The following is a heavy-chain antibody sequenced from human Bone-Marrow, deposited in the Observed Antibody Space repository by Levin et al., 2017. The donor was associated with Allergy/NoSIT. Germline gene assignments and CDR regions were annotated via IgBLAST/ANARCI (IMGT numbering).Heavy chain of an antibody. J-gene: IGHJ4*02. Sequence: RSQTLSLTCAVSGDSISSSNYWSWVRQPPGKGLEWIGQIYRGAGTNYNPSLKSRVTISVDKSKSQLFLTLSFVTAADTAVYYCARHLSGPPSFDCWGQGTLVTVSS. CDR2: IYRGAGT. CDR3: ARHLSGPPSFDC. CDR1: GDSISSSNY. D-gene: IGHD3-9*01. V-gene: IGHV4-4*02.